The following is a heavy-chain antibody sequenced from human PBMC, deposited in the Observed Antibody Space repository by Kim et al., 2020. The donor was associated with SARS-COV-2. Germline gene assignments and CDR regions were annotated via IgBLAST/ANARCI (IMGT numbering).Heavy chain of an antibody. J-gene: IGHJ4*02. V-gene: IGHV3-23*01. CDR1: GFTFSSYA. CDR3: AKTRTAGVVVAATYPFDY. CDR2: ISGSGGSP. D-gene: IGHD2-15*01. Sequence: GGSLRLSCAASGFTFSSYAMSWVRQAPGKALEWFSAISGSGGSPYYADSVKGRFTISRDNSKNTLYLQMNSLRAEDTAVYYCAKTRTAGVVVAATYPFDYWGQGTLVTVSS.